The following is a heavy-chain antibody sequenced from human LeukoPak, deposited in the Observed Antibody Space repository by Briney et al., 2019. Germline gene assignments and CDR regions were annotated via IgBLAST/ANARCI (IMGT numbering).Heavy chain of an antibody. V-gene: IGHV3-21*01. Sequence: GGSLRLSCAASGFTFSTNSMNWVRQAPGKGLEWVSSIGISSSHTFYVDSVKGRFTISRDNAENSVYLQMNSLRAEDTAAYYCAKDLTTVATPYYYYYMDVWGKGTTVTVSS. J-gene: IGHJ6*03. CDR2: IGISSSHT. D-gene: IGHD4-23*01. CDR3: AKDLTTVATPYYYYYMDV. CDR1: GFTFSTNS.